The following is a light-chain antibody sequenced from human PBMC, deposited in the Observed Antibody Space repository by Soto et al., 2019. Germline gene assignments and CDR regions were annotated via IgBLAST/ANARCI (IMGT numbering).Light chain of an antibody. Sequence: QSALTQPASVSGSPGQSITISCTGTSSDVGSYNLVSWYQQHPVKAPKLMIYEGSKRPSGVSNRFSGSKSGNTASLTISGLQAEDEADYYCCSYAGSSTFFVVFGGGTKLTVL. J-gene: IGLJ2*01. CDR1: SSDVGSYNL. CDR3: CSYAGSSTFFVV. V-gene: IGLV2-23*03. CDR2: EGS.